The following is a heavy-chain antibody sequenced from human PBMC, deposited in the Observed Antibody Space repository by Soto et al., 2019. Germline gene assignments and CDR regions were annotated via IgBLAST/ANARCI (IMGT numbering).Heavy chain of an antibody. V-gene: IGHV3-30-3*01. Sequence: QVQLVESGGGVVQPGRSLTLSCAASGFTFSMYVMHWVRQAPGKGLEWVAVMAYDGNRVYYGDSVKGRFFVSRENSNNTLALQMNSLRPEDRAVYYCARVGGSFFGAWDSWGQGALVTVSS. CDR3: ARVGGSFFGAWDS. CDR2: MAYDGNRV. CDR1: GFTFSMYV. D-gene: IGHD1-26*01. J-gene: IGHJ4*02.